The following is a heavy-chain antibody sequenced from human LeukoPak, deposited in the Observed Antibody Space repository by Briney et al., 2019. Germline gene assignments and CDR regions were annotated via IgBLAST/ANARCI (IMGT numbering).Heavy chain of an antibody. CDR3: ARDDKGSHSRNWFDP. CDR2: ISSSSSYI. Sequence: PGGSLRLSCAASGFTFSSYSMNWVRQAPGKGLEWVSSISSSSSYIYYADSVKGRFTISRDNAKNSLYLQMNSLRAEDTAVYYCARDDKGSHSRNWFDPWGQGTLVTVSS. V-gene: IGHV3-21*01. CDR1: GFTFSSYS. J-gene: IGHJ5*02. D-gene: IGHD3-9*01.